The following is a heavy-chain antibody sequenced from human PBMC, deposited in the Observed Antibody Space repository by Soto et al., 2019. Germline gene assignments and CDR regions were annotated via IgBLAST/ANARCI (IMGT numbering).Heavy chain of an antibody. J-gene: IGHJ4*02. Sequence: GASVKVSCKASGNTFSNYYIHWVRQAPGQGLEWMGTINPSGGHTTYAQKFLGRVTMTRDTSTSTLYMEVTSLRSEDTAVYYCARGGHVVVVTAASDYWGQGTLVTVS. CDR2: INPSGGHT. V-gene: IGHV1-46*03. CDR3: ARGGHVVVVTAASDY. CDR1: GNTFSNYY. D-gene: IGHD2-21*02.